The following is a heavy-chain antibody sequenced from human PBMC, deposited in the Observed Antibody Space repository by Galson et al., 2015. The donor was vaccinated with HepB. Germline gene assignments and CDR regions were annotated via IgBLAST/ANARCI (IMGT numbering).Heavy chain of an antibody. CDR3: VTGRTPFYFHY. J-gene: IGHJ4*02. D-gene: IGHD2-8*02. Sequence: QSGAEVKKPGESLKISCKGSGYNFASYWIGWVRQMPGKGLEWMGIFYPGDSDTSYSPSFQGQVTISADKSISTAYLQWSSLKASDTAIYYCVTGRTPFYFHYWGQGTLVTVSS. CDR2: FYPGDSDT. V-gene: IGHV5-51*03. CDR1: GYNFASYW.